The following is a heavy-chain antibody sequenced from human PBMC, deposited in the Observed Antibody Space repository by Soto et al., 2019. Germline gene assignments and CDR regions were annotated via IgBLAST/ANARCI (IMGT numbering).Heavy chain of an antibody. J-gene: IGHJ4*02. CDR3: ARRYGGTLGY. Sequence: PSETLSLTCTVSGGSISSYYWSWIRQPPGKGLEWIGYIYYSGNTNYNPSLKSRVTISVDTSKNQFSLKLSSVTAADTAVYYCARRYGGTLGYWGQGTLVTVSS. CDR1: GGSISSYY. V-gene: IGHV4-59*08. CDR2: IYYSGNT. D-gene: IGHD4-17*01.